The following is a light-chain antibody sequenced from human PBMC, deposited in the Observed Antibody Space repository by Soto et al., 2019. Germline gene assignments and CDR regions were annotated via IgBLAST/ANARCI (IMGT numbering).Light chain of an antibody. CDR3: QQRSNWLIT. V-gene: IGKV3-11*01. CDR2: GAS. Sequence: VMTQAPATLSVSPGERATLSCRASQTINNNVAWYQLKDGQVPRLVIYGASTRATDIPARFSGSGSGTDFTLTISSLEPEDFAVYYCQQRSNWLITFGQGTRLEIK. J-gene: IGKJ5*01. CDR1: QTINNN.